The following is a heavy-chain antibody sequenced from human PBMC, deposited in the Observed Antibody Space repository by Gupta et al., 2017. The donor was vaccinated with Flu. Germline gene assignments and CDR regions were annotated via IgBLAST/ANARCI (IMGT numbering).Heavy chain of an antibody. V-gene: IGHV4-34*01. CDR2: INHSGRT. Sequence: WSWISQPTGKVLEVIGEINHSGRTQYKPSIKRLVTISVDTSKNQFSLKLSSVTAAETAVDYCARGSCTLTAPSMGYFDYGGQGPMVTVSS. CDR3: ARGSCTLTAPSMGYFDY. D-gene: IGHD2-8*01. J-gene: IGHJ4*02.